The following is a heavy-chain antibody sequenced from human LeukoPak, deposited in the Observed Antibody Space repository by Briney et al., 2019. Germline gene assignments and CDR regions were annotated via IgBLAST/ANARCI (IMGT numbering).Heavy chain of an antibody. J-gene: IGHJ6*03. V-gene: IGHV1-18*01. CDR3: AREAAVAGTESYYMDV. D-gene: IGHD6-19*01. Sequence: GASVKVSCRATGYTFTSYGISWVRQAPGQGLEWMGWISAYNGNTNYAQKLQGRVTMTTDTSTSTAYMELRSLRSDDTAVYYCAREAAVAGTESYYMDVWGKGTTVTVSS. CDR1: GYTFTSYG. CDR2: ISAYNGNT.